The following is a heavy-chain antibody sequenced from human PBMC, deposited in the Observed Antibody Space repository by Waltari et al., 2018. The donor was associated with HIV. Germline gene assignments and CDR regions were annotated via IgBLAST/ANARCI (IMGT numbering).Heavy chain of an antibody. V-gene: IGHV3-15*01. CDR3: TTEKSDFSRLFDH. D-gene: IGHD3-3*01. Sequence: EVQLVESGGGLVKPGGSLRLSCVVSGFTINTAWMTWVRQAPGKGREWLGRMKSEVDGGTADYIAPVKGRFIISRVDSKNTLYLQMNNLKAEDTAVYYCTTEKSDFSRLFDHWGQGTRVTVS. CDR1: GFTINTAW. CDR2: MKSEVDGGTA. J-gene: IGHJ4*02.